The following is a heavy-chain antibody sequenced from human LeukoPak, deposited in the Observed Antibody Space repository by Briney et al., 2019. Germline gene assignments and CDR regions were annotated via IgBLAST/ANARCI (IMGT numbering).Heavy chain of an antibody. V-gene: IGHV3-30*04. CDR1: GFTFSTYA. CDR3: ARDVSAAAAAGSGGDY. D-gene: IGHD6-13*01. CDR2: ISYDGSSK. J-gene: IGHJ4*02. Sequence: GGSLRLSCTVSGFTFSTYAMHWVRPAPGKGLEWVAVISYDGSSKYYTDSVKGRFTISRDNSKNTLYLQMNSLRPEDTAVYYCARDVSAAAAAGSGGDYWGQGSLVTVSS.